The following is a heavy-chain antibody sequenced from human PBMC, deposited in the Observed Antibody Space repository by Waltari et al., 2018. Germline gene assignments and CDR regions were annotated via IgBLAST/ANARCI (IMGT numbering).Heavy chain of an antibody. J-gene: IGHJ4*02. V-gene: IGHV3-53*01. D-gene: IGHD6-25*01. CDR3: ARVAATYYFDY. Sequence: EVQLVESGGGLIQPGGSLRLSCAASGFTVSSNYMSWVRQAPGKGLDWVSVIYIGGSTYYADSVKGRFTISRDNSKNTLYLQMNSLRAEDTAVYYCARVAATYYFDYWGQGTLVTVSS. CDR1: GFTVSSNY. CDR2: IYIGGST.